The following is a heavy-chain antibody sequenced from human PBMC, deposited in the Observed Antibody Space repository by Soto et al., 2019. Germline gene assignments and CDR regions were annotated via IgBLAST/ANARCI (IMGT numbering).Heavy chain of an antibody. CDR3: ARGAYYYDSSGLSY. D-gene: IGHD3-22*01. Sequence: EVQLVESGGGLVQPGGSLRLSCAASGFTFSSYSMNWVRQAPGKGLEWVSYISSSSSTIYYADSVKGRFTISRDNAKNALYLQMNSLRAEDTAVYDCARGAYYYDSSGLSYWGLGTLVNVSS. CDR1: GFTFSSYS. J-gene: IGHJ4*02. V-gene: IGHV3-48*01. CDR2: ISSSSSTI.